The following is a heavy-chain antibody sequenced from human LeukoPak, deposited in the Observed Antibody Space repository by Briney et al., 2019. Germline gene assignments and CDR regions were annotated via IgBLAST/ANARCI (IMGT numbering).Heavy chain of an antibody. V-gene: IGHV3-48*04. J-gene: IGHJ4*02. CDR2: ISRSSSTI. D-gene: IGHD7-27*01. Sequence: GGSLRLSCAASGFTFSTYSMNWVRQAPGKGLECVSYISRSSSTIYYADSVKGRFTVSRDNAKNSLYLQMNSLRAEDTAVYFCARDFWGLDYWGQGTQVTVSS. CDR1: GFTFSTYS. CDR3: ARDFWGLDY.